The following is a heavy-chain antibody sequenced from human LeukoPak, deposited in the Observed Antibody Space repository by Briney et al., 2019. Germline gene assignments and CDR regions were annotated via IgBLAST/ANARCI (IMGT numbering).Heavy chain of an antibody. CDR2: IYYSGST. V-gene: IGHV4-59*12. D-gene: IGHD3-22*01. CDR3: ARSSGYYYEYFQH. Sequence: SETLSLTCTVSGGSISSYYWSWIRQPPGKGLEWIGYIYYSGSTNYNPSLKSRVTISVDTSKNQFSLKLSSVTAADTAVYYCARSSGYYYEYFQHWGQGTLVTVSS. CDR1: GGSISSYY. J-gene: IGHJ1*01.